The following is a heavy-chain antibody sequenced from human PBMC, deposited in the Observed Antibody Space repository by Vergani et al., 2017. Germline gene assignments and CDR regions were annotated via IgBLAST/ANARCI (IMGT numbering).Heavy chain of an antibody. D-gene: IGHD2-15*01. CDR2: VNFVTDAA. J-gene: IGHJ4*02. Sequence: QVQLVQSGAAVKKPGASAKVSCTASGYIFKNYYMHWLRLAPGQGFQWMGVVNFVTDAATSPQKFEGRITMTRDTSTATFYMDLSSLKYVDTAIYYCARSIGYCTSGSCRPYYFDVWGQGTLVTVSS. CDR3: ARSIGYCTSGSCRPYYFDV. V-gene: IGHV1-46*02. CDR1: GYIFKNYY.